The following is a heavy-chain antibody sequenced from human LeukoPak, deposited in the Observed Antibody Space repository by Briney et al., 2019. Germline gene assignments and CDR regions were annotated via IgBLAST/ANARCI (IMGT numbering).Heavy chain of an antibody. J-gene: IGHJ4*02. CDR1: GGSISTYY. D-gene: IGHD6-19*01. CDR3: ARHTKNSSGWYYFDY. CDR2: IYYSGST. Sequence: SETLSLTCTVSGGSISTYYWTWIRQPPGKGLEWIGYIYYSGSTNYNPSLKSRVTISVDTSKNQFSLKLSSVTAADTAVYYCARHTKNSSGWYYFDYWGQGTLVTVSS. V-gene: IGHV4-59*08.